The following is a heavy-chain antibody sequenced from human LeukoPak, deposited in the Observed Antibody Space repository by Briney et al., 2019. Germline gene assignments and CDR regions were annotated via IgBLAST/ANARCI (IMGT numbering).Heavy chain of an antibody. Sequence: ASVKVSCKASGYTFTSYGISWVRQATGQGLEWMGWISAYNGNTNYAQKLQGRVTMTTDTSTSTAYMELGSLRSDDTAVYYCARDLISRWELPNDAFDIWGQGTMVTVSS. D-gene: IGHD1-26*01. CDR3: ARDLISRWELPNDAFDI. CDR1: GYTFTSYG. J-gene: IGHJ3*02. CDR2: ISAYNGNT. V-gene: IGHV1-18*01.